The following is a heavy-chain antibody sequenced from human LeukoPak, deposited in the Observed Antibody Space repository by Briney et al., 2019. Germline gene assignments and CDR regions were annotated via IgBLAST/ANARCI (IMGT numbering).Heavy chain of an antibody. J-gene: IGHJ4*02. D-gene: IGHD3-10*01. CDR3: AKEKYAYGFNGLDY. V-gene: IGHV3-23*01. CDR1: EFTFSIYA. Sequence: GGSLRLSCAASEFTFSIYAMSWVRQAPGKGLEWVSAITGSGGSTYYADSVKGRFTISRDNSKNTLYLQMNSLRAEDTAVYYCAKEKYAYGFNGLDYWGQGTLVTVSS. CDR2: ITGSGGST.